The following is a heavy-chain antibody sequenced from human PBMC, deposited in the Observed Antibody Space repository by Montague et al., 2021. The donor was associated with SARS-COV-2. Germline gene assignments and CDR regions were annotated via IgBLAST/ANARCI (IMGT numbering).Heavy chain of an antibody. V-gene: IGHV4-39*07. J-gene: IGHJ4*02. CDR3: ARSGDPGTTVTYLY. CDR2: ISYTGST. Sequence: SETLSLTCTLSGGSISTIVNFWGWIRQPPGKGLEWIGSISYTGSTYHNPSLKSRVTMSVDTSKNQFSLKLNSVTAADTAVYYCARSGDPGTTVTYLYWGQGTLVTVSS. D-gene: IGHD4-11*01. CDR1: GGSISTIVNF.